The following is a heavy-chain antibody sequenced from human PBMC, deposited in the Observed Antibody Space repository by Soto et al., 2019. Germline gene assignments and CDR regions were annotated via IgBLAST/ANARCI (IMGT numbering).Heavy chain of an antibody. V-gene: IGHV3-48*01. Sequence: EVQVVESGGGMVQPGGSLTLSCAASGFTFRSHSMNWVRQAPGKGLEWVSYIKSSGSTTYYADSVKGRFTIARDNAKNSLYLQMNSLRAEDTAVYFCVREDYNYYNSMDVWGKGTTVTVSS. J-gene: IGHJ6*04. CDR1: GFTFRSHS. CDR3: VREDYNYYNSMDV. CDR2: IKSSGSTT.